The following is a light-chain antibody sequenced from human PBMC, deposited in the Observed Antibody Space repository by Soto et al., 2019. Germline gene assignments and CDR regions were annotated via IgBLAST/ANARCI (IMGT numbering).Light chain of an antibody. CDR1: QSVSSSY. V-gene: IGKV3-20*01. CDR2: GAS. CDR3: QQYGSSPPP. J-gene: IGKJ4*01. Sequence: EIVLTQSPGTLSLSPGERATLSCRASQSVSSSYLAWYQQKPGQAPRLLIYGASSRATDIPDRFSGSGSGTDFTLTISRLEPEDFAVYYCQQYGSSPPPFGGETKVEIK.